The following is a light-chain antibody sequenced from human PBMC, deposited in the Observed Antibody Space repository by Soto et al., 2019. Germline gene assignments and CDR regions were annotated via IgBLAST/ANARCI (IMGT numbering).Light chain of an antibody. CDR2: GAS. J-gene: IGKJ1*01. V-gene: IGKV3-15*01. Sequence: EIVMTQSPATLSVSPGERATLSCRASQSVSSNSAWYQQKPGQAPRLLIYGASTRATGIPATFSGSGSGTEFTLTISSLQSEDFAVYYCQQYNNWPRTFGQGTKV. CDR1: QSVSSN. CDR3: QQYNNWPRT.